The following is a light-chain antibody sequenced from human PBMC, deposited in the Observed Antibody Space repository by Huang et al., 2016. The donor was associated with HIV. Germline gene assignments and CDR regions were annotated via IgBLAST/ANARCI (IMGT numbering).Light chain of an antibody. CDR3: QQNYGSPFT. J-gene: IGKJ4*01. V-gene: IGKV1-39*01. CDR1: QSISNY. Sequence: DIQMTQSPSSLSASVGDRVNITCRAGQSISNYLSGYQQRPGKAPKLLVFGASRLQSGVPVRFSGSGSWTDVTLTISSLQPEDFATYYCQQNYGSPFTFGGGTKVDIK. CDR2: GAS.